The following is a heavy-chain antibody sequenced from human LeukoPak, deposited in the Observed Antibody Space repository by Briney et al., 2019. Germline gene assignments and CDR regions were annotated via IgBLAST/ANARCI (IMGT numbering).Heavy chain of an antibody. D-gene: IGHD5-12*01. V-gene: IGHV3-30-3*01. CDR1: GFTFNTYS. CDR2: LSFDGDEK. CDR3: AKDRSGYDPNWFDP. J-gene: IGHJ5*02. Sequence: GGSLRLSCVASGFTFNTYSMHWVRQAPGKGLEWVAVLSFDGDEKHYADSVKGRFTISRDNAKNSLYLQMNSLRAEDTAVYYCAKDRSGYDPNWFDPWGQGTLVTVSS.